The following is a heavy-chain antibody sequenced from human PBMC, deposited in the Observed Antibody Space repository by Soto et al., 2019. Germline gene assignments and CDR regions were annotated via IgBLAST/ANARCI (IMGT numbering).Heavy chain of an antibody. Sequence: QVQLVESGGGVVQPGRSLRLSCAASGFTFSSYALHWVRQAPGKGLEWVAVISYDESNKYYADSVKGRFTISRDNSKNTLYLQMHSLRTEDTAVYYCASPLSGSYSEFDYWGQGTLVTVSS. CDR2: ISYDESNK. V-gene: IGHV3-30-3*01. CDR3: ASPLSGSYSEFDY. J-gene: IGHJ4*02. D-gene: IGHD1-26*01. CDR1: GFTFSSYA.